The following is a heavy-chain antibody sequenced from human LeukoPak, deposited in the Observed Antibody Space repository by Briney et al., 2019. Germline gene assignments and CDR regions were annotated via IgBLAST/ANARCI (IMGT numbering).Heavy chain of an antibody. D-gene: IGHD5-24*01. Sequence: GSLRLSCAASGFTFSSYSMNWVRQARGKGLEWVSSISSSSSYIYYADSVKGRFTISRDNAKNSLYLQMNSLRAEDTAVYYCARDGDGYNYDYFDYWGQGTLVTVSS. CDR3: ARDGDGYNYDYFDY. CDR2: ISSSSSYI. CDR1: GFTFSSYS. J-gene: IGHJ4*02. V-gene: IGHV3-21*01.